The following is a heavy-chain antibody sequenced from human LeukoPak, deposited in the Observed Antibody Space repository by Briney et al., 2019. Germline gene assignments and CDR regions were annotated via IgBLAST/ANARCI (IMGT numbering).Heavy chain of an antibody. CDR3: ARVYCSSTSCLYYFDY. D-gene: IGHD2-2*01. CDR1: GGSVSGYY. Sequence: SETLSLTCAVYGGSVSGYYWSWIRQPPGKGLEWIGEINHSGSTNYNPSLKSRVTISVDTSKNQFSLKLSSVTAADTAVYYCARVYCSSTSCLYYFDYWGQGTLVTVSS. J-gene: IGHJ4*02. V-gene: IGHV4-34*01. CDR2: INHSGST.